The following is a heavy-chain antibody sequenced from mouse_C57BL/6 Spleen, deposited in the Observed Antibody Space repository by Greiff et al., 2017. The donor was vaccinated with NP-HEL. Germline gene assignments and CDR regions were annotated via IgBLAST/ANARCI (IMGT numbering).Heavy chain of an antibody. D-gene: IGHD3-2*02. J-gene: IGHJ2*01. CDR1: GYTFTSYW. CDR2: IYPGSGST. CDR3: ATETAQATLDY. V-gene: IGHV1-55*01. Sequence: QVHVKQPGAELVKPGASVKMSCKASGYTFTSYWITWVKQRPGQGLEWIGDIYPGSGSTNYNEKFKSKATLTVDTSSSTAYMQLSSLTSEDSAVYYCATETAQATLDYWGQGTTLTVSS.